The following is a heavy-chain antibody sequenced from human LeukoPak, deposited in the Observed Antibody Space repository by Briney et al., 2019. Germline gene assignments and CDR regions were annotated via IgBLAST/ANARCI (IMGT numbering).Heavy chain of an antibody. V-gene: IGHV4-59*08. CDR3: ARMGGYSGYGTH. Sequence: SETLSLKCTVSGGSLNSYYWSWLRQPPGKGLEWIGYIYSSGSANYNPSLKSRVTMSLDTSKNQISLKLNSLTAAGTAVYYCARMGGYSGYGTHWGQGTLVTVSS. CDR1: GGSLNSYY. J-gene: IGHJ4*02. D-gene: IGHD5-12*01. CDR2: IYSSGSA.